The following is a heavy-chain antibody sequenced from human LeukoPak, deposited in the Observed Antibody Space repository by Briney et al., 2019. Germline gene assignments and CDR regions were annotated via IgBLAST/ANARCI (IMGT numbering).Heavy chain of an antibody. CDR1: GFTFSNYA. CDR2: ISSSGSTI. V-gene: IGHV3-11*01. CDR3: ARDKFRHSYGSGSYSLGY. D-gene: IGHD3-10*01. Sequence: PGGSLRLSCAASGFTFSNYAMSWVRQAPGKGLEWVSYISSSGSTIYYADSVKGRFTISRDNAKNSLYLQMNSLRAEDTAVYYCARDKFRHSYGSGSYSLGYWGQGTLVTVSS. J-gene: IGHJ4*02.